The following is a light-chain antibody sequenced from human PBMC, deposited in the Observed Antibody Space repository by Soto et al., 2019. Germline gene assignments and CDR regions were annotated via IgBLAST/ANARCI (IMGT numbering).Light chain of an antibody. J-gene: IGKJ1*01. CDR1: QSVSSN. Sequence: EVVMTQSPTTLSVSPGERATLSCRASQSVSSNFAWYQQKPGQAPRLLIYGASTRATGIPARFSGSGSGTEFTLTISSLQSEYFALYYCQQYNNWPPWTFGQGTKVEIK. CDR2: GAS. CDR3: QQYNNWPPWT. V-gene: IGKV3-15*01.